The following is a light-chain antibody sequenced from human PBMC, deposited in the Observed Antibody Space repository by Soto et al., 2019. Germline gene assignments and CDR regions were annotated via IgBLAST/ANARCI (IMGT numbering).Light chain of an antibody. Sequence: QSVLTQPAPVSGSPGQSITISCTGTSSEVGGYNYVSWYQQHPGKAPKLMIYDVSNRPSGVSNRFSGSKPGNTASLTISGLQAEDEADYYCSSYTSSSTLVVFGTGTKVTVL. V-gene: IGLV2-14*01. CDR3: SSYTSSSTLVV. J-gene: IGLJ1*01. CDR1: SSEVGGYNY. CDR2: DVS.